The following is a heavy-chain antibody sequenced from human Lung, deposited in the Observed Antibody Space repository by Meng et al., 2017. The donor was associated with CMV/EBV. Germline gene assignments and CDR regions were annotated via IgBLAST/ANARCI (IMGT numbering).Heavy chain of an antibody. D-gene: IGHD3-16*01. J-gene: IGHJ4*02. Sequence: GGSLRLSCSASGFTFSTYAMHWVRQAPGKGLEWVALISFDGSSKYFADYVKGRFTISRDSSKNKLYLQMNTLRTEDTAIYFCAREGVYFDYWGQGTLVTVSS. CDR1: GFTFSTYA. CDR3: AREGVYFDY. V-gene: IGHV3-30-3*01. CDR2: ISFDGSSK.